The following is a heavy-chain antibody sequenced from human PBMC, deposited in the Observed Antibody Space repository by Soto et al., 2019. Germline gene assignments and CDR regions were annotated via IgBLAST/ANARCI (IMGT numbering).Heavy chain of an antibody. V-gene: IGHV3-7*05. CDR2: IKQDGSEK. D-gene: IGHD6-13*01. Sequence: GGSLRLSCTASGFTFSDYWMNWVRQAPGKGLEWVASIKQDGSEKTYVDSVKDRFTISRDNADNSLYLQMASLRAEDTAVYYCARDGVAPGLYFDCWGQGALVTVSS. CDR1: GFTFSDYW. CDR3: ARDGVAPGLYFDC. J-gene: IGHJ4*02.